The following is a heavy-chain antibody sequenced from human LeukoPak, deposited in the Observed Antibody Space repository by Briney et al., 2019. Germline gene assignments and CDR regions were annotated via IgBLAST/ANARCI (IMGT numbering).Heavy chain of an antibody. CDR2: INEDGSTT. Sequence: GGSPRLSCAASGFTFSSNWMHWVRQAPGKGLVWVSRINEDGSTTNYADSVKGRSTIFRDNAKNTLYLQMNSLRAEDTAVYYCVRDLGGRSGHWGQGTLVTVSS. CDR3: VRDLGGRSGH. J-gene: IGHJ4*02. V-gene: IGHV3-74*01. CDR1: GFTFSSNW. D-gene: IGHD1-26*01.